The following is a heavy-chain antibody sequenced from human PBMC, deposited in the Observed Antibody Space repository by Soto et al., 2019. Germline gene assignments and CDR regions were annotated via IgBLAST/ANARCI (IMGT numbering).Heavy chain of an antibody. J-gene: IGHJ4*02. CDR2: ISYSGST. CDR1: GGSISSYY. Sequence: SETLSLTCTVSGGSISSYYWIWIRQPPGKGLEWIGYISYSGSTNYNPSLKSRPTISVDTSRNQFSLKLRSVTAADTAVYYCARASPYGDYALDYWGQGTLVTVSS. D-gene: IGHD4-17*01. CDR3: ARASPYGDYALDY. V-gene: IGHV4-59*01.